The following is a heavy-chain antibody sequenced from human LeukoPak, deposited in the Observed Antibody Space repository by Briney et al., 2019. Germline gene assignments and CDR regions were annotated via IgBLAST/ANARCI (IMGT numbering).Heavy chain of an antibody. CDR3: ATGGVVSNSFDS. CDR2: INHNSGGT. D-gene: IGHD3-16*01. CDR1: GYTFTGYY. V-gene: IGHV1-2*02. J-gene: IGHJ4*02. Sequence: ASVKVSCKASGYTFTGYYMHRVRQAPGPGLEWMGWINHNSGGTNYAQTFQGRVTMTRDTSISTAYMELSRLRSDDTAVYYGATGGVVSNSFDSWGQGTLVTVSS.